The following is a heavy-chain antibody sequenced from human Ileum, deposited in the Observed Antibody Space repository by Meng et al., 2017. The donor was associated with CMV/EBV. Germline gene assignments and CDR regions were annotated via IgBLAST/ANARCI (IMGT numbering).Heavy chain of an antibody. CDR1: GGSIRSGSYY. CDR2: IYISGSI. V-gene: IGHV4-61*02. D-gene: IGHD1-14*01. J-gene: IGHJ4*02. Sequence: QGRLQDWGPGLVKPSPTLSLPCTASGGSIRSGSYYWSWIRQPAGKGLEWIGRIYISGSINYNPSLKSRVTMSVDTSKNQFSLKLSSVTAADTAIYYCAKGTGVTDPFDYWGQGTLVTVSS. CDR3: AKGTGVTDPFDY.